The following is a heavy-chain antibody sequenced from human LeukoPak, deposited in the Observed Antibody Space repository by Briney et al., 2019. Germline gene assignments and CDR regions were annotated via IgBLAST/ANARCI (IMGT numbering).Heavy chain of an antibody. CDR3: ARDQIIVATILDYYYGMDV. CDR2: INSDGSSI. J-gene: IGHJ6*02. D-gene: IGHD5-12*01. Sequence: GGSLRLSCAASGFTFSSHWMHWVRQAPGKGLVWVSRINSDGSSISYADSVKGRFTISRDNAKNTLYLQMNSLRAEDTAVYYCARDQIIVATILDYYYGMDVWGQGTTVTVSS. V-gene: IGHV3-74*01. CDR1: GFTFSSHW.